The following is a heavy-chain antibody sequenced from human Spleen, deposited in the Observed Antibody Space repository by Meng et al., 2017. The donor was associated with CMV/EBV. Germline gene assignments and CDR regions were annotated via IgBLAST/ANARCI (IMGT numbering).Heavy chain of an antibody. CDR3: ARDRSGSIDY. CDR1: GGTLSGFG. J-gene: IGHJ4*02. D-gene: IGHD6-19*01. CDR2: IIPIFGTA. V-gene: IGHV1-69*06. Sequence: SVKVSCKTSGGTLSGFGVSWVRQASGQGLEWMGGIIPIFGTANYAQKFQGRVTITADKSTSTAYMELSSLRSEDTAVYYCARDRSGSIDYWGQGTLVTVSS.